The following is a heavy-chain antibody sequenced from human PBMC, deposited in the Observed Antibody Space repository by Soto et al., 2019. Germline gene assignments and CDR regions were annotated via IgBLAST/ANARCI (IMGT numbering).Heavy chain of an antibody. Sequence: QVQLEQSGAEVKKPGSSVKVSCQASGGTLTKYTFNWVRQAPGQGLEWMAGIFPVFGTPTYAQKFQGRLWISADDSTNTAYRELSSLISEDTGVYYCALGPAGGGWYSNGLDVWGQGTTVTVSS. J-gene: IGHJ6*02. D-gene: IGHD2-2*01. V-gene: IGHV1-69*12. CDR1: GGTLTKYT. CDR3: ALGPAGGGWYSNGLDV. CDR2: IFPVFGTP.